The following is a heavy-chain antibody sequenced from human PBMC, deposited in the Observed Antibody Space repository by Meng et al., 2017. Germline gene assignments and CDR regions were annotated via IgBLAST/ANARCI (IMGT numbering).Heavy chain of an antibody. Sequence: SGPTLVKPTQTLTLTCTFSGFSPSTSGVGVGWIRQPPGKALEWLALIYWNDDKRYSPSLKSRLTITKDTSKNQVVLTMTNMDPVDTATYYCAHRMVRGISDAFDIWGQGKMVTVSS. D-gene: IGHD3-10*01. CDR3: AHRMVRGISDAFDI. J-gene: IGHJ3*02. CDR2: IYWNDDK. V-gene: IGHV2-5*01. CDR1: GFSPSTSGVG.